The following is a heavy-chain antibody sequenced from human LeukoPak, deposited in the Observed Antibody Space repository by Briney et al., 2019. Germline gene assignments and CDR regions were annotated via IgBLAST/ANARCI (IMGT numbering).Heavy chain of an antibody. CDR2: IYLSGTT. V-gene: IGHV4-4*07. Sequence: SSETLSLTCTVSGGSISTYYWSWIRQPPGKGLEWIARIYLSGTTNYNPSLKSRVNMSVDTSKNQFSLKLSSVTAADTAVYYCARVSGDDYFDYWGQGTLVTVSS. CDR3: ARVSGDDYFDY. J-gene: IGHJ4*02. CDR1: GGSISTYY. D-gene: IGHD3-10*01.